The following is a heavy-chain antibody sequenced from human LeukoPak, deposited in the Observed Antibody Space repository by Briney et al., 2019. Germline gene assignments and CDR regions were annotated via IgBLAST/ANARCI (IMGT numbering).Heavy chain of an antibody. CDR3: ARGGLYCSSTSCPSSDY. CDR2: INPSGGST. Sequence: ASVKVSCKASGYTFTTYYMHWVRQAPGQGLEWMGKINPSGGSTRYAQKFQGRVTMTRDTSTSTVYMELSSLRSEDTAVYYCARGGLYCSSTSCPSSDYWGQGTLVTVS. CDR1: GYTFTTYY. D-gene: IGHD2-2*01. J-gene: IGHJ4*02. V-gene: IGHV1-46*01.